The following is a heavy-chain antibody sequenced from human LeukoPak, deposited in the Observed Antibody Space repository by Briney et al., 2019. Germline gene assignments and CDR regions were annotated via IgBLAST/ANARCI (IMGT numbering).Heavy chain of an antibody. CDR1: GYTFTSYG. CDR2: ISAYNGNT. Sequence: ASVKVSCKASGYTFTSYGISWVRQAPGQGLEWMGWISAYNGNTNYAQKLQGRVTMTTDTSTSTAYMELRSLRSDDTAVYYCARERGYSGYDSREYNYFDYWGQGTLVTVSS. J-gene: IGHJ4*02. D-gene: IGHD5-12*01. V-gene: IGHV1-18*01. CDR3: ARERGYSGYDSREYNYFDY.